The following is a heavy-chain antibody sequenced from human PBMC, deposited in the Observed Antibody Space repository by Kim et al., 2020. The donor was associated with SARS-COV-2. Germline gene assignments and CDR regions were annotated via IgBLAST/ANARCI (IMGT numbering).Heavy chain of an antibody. Sequence: ASVKVSCKASGYTFTSYAMHWVRQAPGQRLEWMGWINAGNGNTKYSQKFQGRVTITRDTSASTAYMELSSLRSEDTAVYYCARGGNSSWYSFLTFDPWGQGTLVTVSS. D-gene: IGHD6-13*01. J-gene: IGHJ5*02. CDR1: GYTFTSYA. CDR2: INAGNGNT. V-gene: IGHV1-3*01. CDR3: ARGGNSSWYSFLTFDP.